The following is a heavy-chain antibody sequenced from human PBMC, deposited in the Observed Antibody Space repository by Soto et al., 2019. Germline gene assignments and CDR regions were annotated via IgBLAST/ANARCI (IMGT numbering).Heavy chain of an antibody. V-gene: IGHV3-9*01. CDR2: ISWNSGSI. D-gene: IGHD3-22*01. CDR1: GCTLDDYA. Sequence: EVQLVESGGGLVQPGRSLRLSCAASGCTLDDYAMHWVRQAPGKGLEWVSGISWNSGSIGYADSVKGRFTISRDNAKNSLYLQMNSLRAEDTALYYCAKDIGSGYPYDAFDIWGQGTMVTVSS. CDR3: AKDIGSGYPYDAFDI. J-gene: IGHJ3*02.